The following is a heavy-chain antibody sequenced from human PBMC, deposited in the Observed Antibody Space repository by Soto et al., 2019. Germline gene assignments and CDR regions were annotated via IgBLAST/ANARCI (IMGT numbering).Heavy chain of an antibody. D-gene: IGHD1-7*01. Sequence: SETLSLTCAVSGGSFTSNNWWTWVRQPPGQGLEWIGEIYRTGSTNYNPSLKSRVTISLDKSENQFSLKVTSLTAADTAVYYCASRDPGTSVDYWGQGTLVXVSS. J-gene: IGHJ4*02. CDR1: GGSFTSNNW. CDR2: IYRTGST. CDR3: ASRDPGTSVDY. V-gene: IGHV4-4*02.